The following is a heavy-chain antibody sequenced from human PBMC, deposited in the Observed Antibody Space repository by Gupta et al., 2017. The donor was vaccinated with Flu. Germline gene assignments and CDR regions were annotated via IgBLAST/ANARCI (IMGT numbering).Heavy chain of an antibody. CDR2: INAGNGNT. CDR3: ARDFSYYYDSSGYYPDY. D-gene: IGHD3-22*01. J-gene: IGHJ4*02. Sequence: SVKVSCKASGYTFPSYAMHWVRQAPGQRLEWMGWINAGNGNTKYSQKFQGRVTITRDTSASTAYMELSSLRSEDTAVYYCARDFSYYYDSSGYYPDYWGQGTLVTVSS. V-gene: IGHV1-3*01. CDR1: GYTFPSYA.